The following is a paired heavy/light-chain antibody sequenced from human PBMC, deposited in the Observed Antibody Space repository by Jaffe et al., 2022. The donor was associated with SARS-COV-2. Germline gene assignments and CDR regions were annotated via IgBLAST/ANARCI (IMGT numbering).Heavy chain of an antibody. Sequence: QVQLVQSGAEVKKPGSSVKVSCKASGGTFSSYAISWVRQAPGQGLEWMGGIIPIFGTANYAQKFQGRVTITADESTSTAYMELSSLRSEDTAVYYCARSHQQQLGGVDYYYYMDVWGKGTTVTVSS. D-gene: IGHD6-13*01. V-gene: IGHV1-69*01. CDR2: IIPIFGTA. CDR3: ARSHQQQLGGVDYYYYMDV. CDR1: GGTFSSYA. J-gene: IGHJ6*03.
Light chain of an antibody. CDR2: DAS. CDR3: QQRSNWPPPMYT. V-gene: IGKV3-11*01. J-gene: IGKJ2*01. CDR1: QSVSSY. Sequence: EIVLTQSPATLSLSPGERATLSCRASQSVSSYLAWYQQKPGQAPRLLIYDASNRATGIPARFSGSGSGTDFTLTISSLEPEDFAVYYCQQRSNWPPPMYTFGQGTKLEIK.